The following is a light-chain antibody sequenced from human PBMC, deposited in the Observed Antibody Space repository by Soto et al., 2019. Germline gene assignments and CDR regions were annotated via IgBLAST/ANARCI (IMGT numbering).Light chain of an antibody. CDR2: EGG. V-gene: IGLV2-23*01. Sequence: QSALTQPASVSGSPGQSITISCTGSSSGVVGYLLVSWYQQCPGKAPKLIIYEGGKRPSGVSSRFSGSKSGDTASLTISGLQAGEEADYFCCSYAGSGTFYVFGTGTKVTV. CDR1: SSGVVGYLL. J-gene: IGLJ1*01. CDR3: CSYAGSGTFYV.